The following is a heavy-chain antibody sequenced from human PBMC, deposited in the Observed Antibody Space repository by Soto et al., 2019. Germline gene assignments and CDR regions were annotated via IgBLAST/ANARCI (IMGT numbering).Heavy chain of an antibody. V-gene: IGHV1-2*02. CDR2: INPATGAA. CDR1: GYPVTAYY. J-gene: IGHJ3*02. Sequence: QLHLVQSGAVVKKPGASVTVSCSASGYPVTAYYMHWVRQAPGRGLEWMGGINPATGAAKYTQPFQGRVTMTRDTPTSTVFMELSGLTSEDTAVFYCARGGGVGVAGSAAFDMWGQGTLVTVSS. CDR3: ARGGGVGVAGSAAFDM. D-gene: IGHD3-3*01.